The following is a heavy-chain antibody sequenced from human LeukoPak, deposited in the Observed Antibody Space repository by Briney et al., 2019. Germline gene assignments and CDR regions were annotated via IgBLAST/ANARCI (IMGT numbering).Heavy chain of an antibody. CDR3: ARDQLELTSCYYYYYMDV. J-gene: IGHJ6*03. Sequence: ASVKVSCKASGYTFTGYYMHWVRQAPGQGLEWMGWISPNSGGTNYAQKFQGRVTMTRDTSISTAYMELSRLRSDDTAVYYCARDQLELTSCYYYYYMDVWGKGTTVTVSS. V-gene: IGHV1-2*02. CDR1: GYTFTGYY. CDR2: ISPNSGGT. D-gene: IGHD1-7*01.